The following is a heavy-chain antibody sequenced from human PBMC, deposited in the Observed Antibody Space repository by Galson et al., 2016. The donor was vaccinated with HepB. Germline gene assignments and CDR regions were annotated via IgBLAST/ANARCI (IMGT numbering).Heavy chain of an antibody. CDR2: IKQDGSAK. J-gene: IGHJ4*02. CDR1: GFTFSRYW. Sequence: SLRLSCAASGFTFSRYWMAWVRQAPGKGLEWVANIKQDGSAKYYVDSVRGRFTISRDNAKNSLYLEMNSLRVEDTALYYCAKAHDSGFSYDYWGQGILVTVSS. CDR3: AKAHDSGFSYDY. V-gene: IGHV3-7*03. D-gene: IGHD1-26*01.